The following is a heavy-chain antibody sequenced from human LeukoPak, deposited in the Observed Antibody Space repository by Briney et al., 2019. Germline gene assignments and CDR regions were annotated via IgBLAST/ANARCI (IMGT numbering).Heavy chain of an antibody. V-gene: IGHV1-46*01. CDR2: INPSGGST. Sequence: GASVKVSCKASGYTFTSYYMHWVRQAPGQGLEWMGIINPSGGSTSYAQKFQGRVTMTRDTSTSTVYMELSSLRSEDTAVYYCARDIVVVPAAISYPSLYYYYGMDVWGQGTTVTVSS. D-gene: IGHD2-2*02. CDR3: ARDIVVVPAAISYPSLYYYYGMDV. CDR1: GYTFTSYY. J-gene: IGHJ6*02.